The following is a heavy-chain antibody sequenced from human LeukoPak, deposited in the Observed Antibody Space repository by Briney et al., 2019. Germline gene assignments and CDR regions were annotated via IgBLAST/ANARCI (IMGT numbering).Heavy chain of an antibody. CDR3: ARGGVFQDLYSYYYGMDV. D-gene: IGHD3-16*01. V-gene: IGHV1-2*02. J-gene: IGHJ6*02. Sequence: ASVTVSCKASGYTFTGYFMHWVRQAPGQGLEGMGWINANSGGTSYAQKFQGRVTMTRDTSISTPYLELSGLRSDDTAVYYCARGGVFQDLYSYYYGMDVWGQGTTVTISS. CDR2: INANSGGT. CDR1: GYTFTGYF.